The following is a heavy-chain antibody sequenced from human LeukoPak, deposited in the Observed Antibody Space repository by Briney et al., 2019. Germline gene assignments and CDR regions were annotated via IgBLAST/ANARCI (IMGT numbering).Heavy chain of an antibody. CDR2: ISHSGST. J-gene: IGHJ5*02. Sequence: SETLSLTCSVSGASISSGSNYWGWIRQPPGKGLEWIGSISHSGSTYYNPSLKSRVTISVDTSKNQFSLKLRSVTAADTAVYYCARVTSRLSWFDPWGQGTLVTVSS. CDR3: ARVTSRLSWFDP. D-gene: IGHD1-14*01. CDR1: GASISSGSNY. V-gene: IGHV4-39*07.